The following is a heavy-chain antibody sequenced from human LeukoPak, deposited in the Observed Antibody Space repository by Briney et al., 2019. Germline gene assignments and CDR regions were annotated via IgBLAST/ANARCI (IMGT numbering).Heavy chain of an antibody. D-gene: IGHD2-15*01. Sequence: GGSLRLSCAASGFTFSSYSMNWVRQAPGKGLEWVSSISSSSTYIKYADPVKGRFTISRDNAKNSLYLQMNSLRAEDTAVYYCARGKWSTRHWGQGTLVTVSS. CDR1: GFTFSSYS. CDR3: ARGKWSTRH. V-gene: IGHV3-21*01. J-gene: IGHJ4*02. CDR2: ISSSSTYI.